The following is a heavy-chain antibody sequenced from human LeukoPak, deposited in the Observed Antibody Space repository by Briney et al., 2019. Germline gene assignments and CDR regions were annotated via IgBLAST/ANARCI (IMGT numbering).Heavy chain of an antibody. CDR2: ISAYNGNT. D-gene: IGHD4-11*01. Sequence: ASVKASCKASGYTFTSYGISWVRQAPGQGLEWMGWISAYNGNTNYAQKLQGRVTMTTDTSTSTAYMELSSLRSEDTAVYYCARARIVSNYGYCYYYMDVWGKGTTVTVSS. V-gene: IGHV1-18*01. CDR3: ARARIVSNYGYCYYYMDV. CDR1: GYTFTSYG. J-gene: IGHJ6*03.